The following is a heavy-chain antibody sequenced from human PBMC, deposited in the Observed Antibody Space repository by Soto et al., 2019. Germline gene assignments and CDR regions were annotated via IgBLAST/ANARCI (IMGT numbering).Heavy chain of an antibody. CDR3: ARDMAPLGYCSGGSCSWFDP. CDR2: IYYSGST. V-gene: IGHV4-31*03. Sequence: PLETLSLTCTVSGGSISSGGYYWSWIRQHPGKGLEWIGYIYYSGSTYYNPSLKSRVTISVDTSKNQFSLKLSSVTAADTAVYYCARDMAPLGYCSGGSCSWFDPWGQGTLVTVSS. CDR1: GGSISSGGYY. J-gene: IGHJ5*02. D-gene: IGHD2-15*01.